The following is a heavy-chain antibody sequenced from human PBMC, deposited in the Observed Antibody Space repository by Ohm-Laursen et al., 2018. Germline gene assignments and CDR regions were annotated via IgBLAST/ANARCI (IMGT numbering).Heavy chain of an antibody. D-gene: IGHD6-19*01. CDR2: ISWDGGST. CDR1: GFTFADYT. CDR3: AKAYSSGWYVFDY. J-gene: IGHJ4*02. V-gene: IGHV3-43*01. Sequence: SLRLSCSASGFTFADYTMHWVRQAPGKGLEWVSLISWDGGSTYYADSVKGRFTISRDNSKNSLYLQMNSLRTEDTALYYCAKAYSSGWYVFDYWGQGTLVTVSS.